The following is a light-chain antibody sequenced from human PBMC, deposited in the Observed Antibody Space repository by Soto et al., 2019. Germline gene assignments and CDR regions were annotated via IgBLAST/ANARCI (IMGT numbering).Light chain of an antibody. CDR3: QQYQIHCT. CDR1: QSIGWW. J-gene: IGKJ1*01. V-gene: IGKV1-5*01. CDR2: YVS. Sequence: DIQMTQSPSTLSASVGDRVTITCRASQSIGWWSAWYQQRPRKAHKLLIYYVSKLQSAVPSTFSSRGYGTEFTLTITSLQPDDVAAYYCQQYQIHCTFGQGTKVE.